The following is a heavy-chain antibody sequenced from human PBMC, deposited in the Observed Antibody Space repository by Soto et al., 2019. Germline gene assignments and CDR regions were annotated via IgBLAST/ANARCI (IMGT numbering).Heavy chain of an antibody. V-gene: IGHV1-69*01. CDR3: AGLSRPNYYDTSGFFKDNWFDP. D-gene: IGHD3-22*01. CDR2: IIPMVETP. Sequence: QVQLVQSGAEVKKPGTSMKVSCKASGGTFNSYDINWVRQAPGQGLEWMGGIIPMVETPEYAQKFQGRVTITGDESTNTVYMKLSSLRSEDTAMYCCAGLSRPNYYDTSGFFKDNWFDPWGQGTLVTVSS. J-gene: IGHJ5*02. CDR1: GGTFNSYD.